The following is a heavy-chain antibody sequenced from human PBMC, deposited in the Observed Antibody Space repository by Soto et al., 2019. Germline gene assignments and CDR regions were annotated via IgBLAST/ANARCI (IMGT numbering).Heavy chain of an antibody. D-gene: IGHD1-26*01. V-gene: IGHV3-15*01. J-gene: IGHJ4*02. Sequence: EVQLVESGGGLVKPGGSLRLSCAASGFTFSNGWMSWVRQAPGKGPEWVGRIKSKTDGGTTDYAARVKGRFTISRDDSKNTLYLQMNSLKTEDTAVYYCTTGGEVPRASLGYWGQGTLVIVSS. CDR3: TTGGEVPRASLGY. CDR2: IKSKTDGGTT. CDR1: GFTFSNGW.